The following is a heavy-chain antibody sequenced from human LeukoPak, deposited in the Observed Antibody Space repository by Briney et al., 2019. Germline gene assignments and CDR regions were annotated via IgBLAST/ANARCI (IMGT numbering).Heavy chain of an antibody. D-gene: IGHD6-19*01. V-gene: IGHV2-70*11. CDR3: ARIIAVTGSYYFDY. J-gene: IGHJ4*02. CDR2: IDWDDDR. CDR1: GGSISSYY. Sequence: TLSLTCTVSGGSISSYYWSWIRQPPGKALEWLARIDWDDDRYYSSSLKTRLTISKDTSKNQVVLIMTNMDPVDTATYYCARIIAVTGSYYFDYWGQGTPVTVSS.